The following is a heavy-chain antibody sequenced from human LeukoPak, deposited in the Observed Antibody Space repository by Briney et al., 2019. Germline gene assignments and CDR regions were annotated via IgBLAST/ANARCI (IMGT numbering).Heavy chain of an antibody. CDR3: ARQGVRGVHWFDP. V-gene: IGHV4-59*08. CDR2: IYYSGST. J-gene: IGHJ5*02. Sequence: TSGGSLRLSCAASGFTFSTYAMSWIRQPPGKGLEWIGYIYYSGSTNYNPSLKSRVTISVDTSKNQFSLKLSSVTAADTAVYYCARQGVRGVHWFDPWGQGTLVTVSS. CDR1: GFTFSTYA. D-gene: IGHD3-10*01.